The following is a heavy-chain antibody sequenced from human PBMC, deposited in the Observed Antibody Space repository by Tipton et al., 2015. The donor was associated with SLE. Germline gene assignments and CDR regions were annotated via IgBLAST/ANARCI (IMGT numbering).Heavy chain of an antibody. CDR3: TKDDHSGRNARRYLDL. D-gene: IGHD1-14*01. CDR2: IWYDGRNK. J-gene: IGHJ2*01. CDR1: GFTFSSYG. Sequence: SLRLSCAASGFTFSSYGMHWVRQAPGKGLEWVAVIWYDGRNKYYVDSGKGRFTISRANSKNTLYLQMYSLRAEDTAVYYCTKDDHSGRNARRYLDLWGRGTLVIVSS. V-gene: IGHV3-33*06.